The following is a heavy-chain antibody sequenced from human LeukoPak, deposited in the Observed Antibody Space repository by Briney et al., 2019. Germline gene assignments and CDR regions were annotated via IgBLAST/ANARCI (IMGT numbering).Heavy chain of an antibody. J-gene: IGHJ6*02. V-gene: IGHV3-30*18. Sequence: GRSLRLSCAASGFTFSSYGMHWVRQAPGKGLEWVAVISYDGSNKYYADSVKGRFTISRDNSKNTLYLQMNSLRAEETAVYYCAKGGLYSDVMDAWGQGTTVTVSS. CDR2: ISYDGSNK. CDR1: GFTFSSYG. D-gene: IGHD2-15*01. CDR3: AKGGLYSDVMDA.